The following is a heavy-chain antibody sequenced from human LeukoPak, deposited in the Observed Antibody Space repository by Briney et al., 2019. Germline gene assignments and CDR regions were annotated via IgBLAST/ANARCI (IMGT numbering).Heavy chain of an antibody. J-gene: IGHJ4*02. CDR2: ISGSGGST. CDR1: GFTFSSYA. Sequence: GGSPRLSCAASGFTFSSYAMSWVRQAPGKGLEWVSAISGSGGSTYYADSVKGRFTISRDNSKNTLYLQMNSLRAEDTAVYYCAKDPVDIVATTEDYWGQGTLVTVSS. CDR3: AKDPVDIVATTEDY. D-gene: IGHD5-12*01. V-gene: IGHV3-23*01.